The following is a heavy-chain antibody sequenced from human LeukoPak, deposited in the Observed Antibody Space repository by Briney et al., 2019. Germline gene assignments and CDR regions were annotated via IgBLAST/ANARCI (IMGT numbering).Heavy chain of an antibody. Sequence: ASVKVSCKASGYTFTSYGISWGRQAPGQGLEWMGWISAYNGNTNYAQKLQGRVTMTTDTSTSTAYMELRSLRSDDTAVYYCARSPYCGGDCHRFDYWGQGTLVTVSS. D-gene: IGHD2-21*02. CDR3: ARSPYCGGDCHRFDY. CDR2: ISAYNGNT. V-gene: IGHV1-18*01. J-gene: IGHJ4*02. CDR1: GYTFTSYG.